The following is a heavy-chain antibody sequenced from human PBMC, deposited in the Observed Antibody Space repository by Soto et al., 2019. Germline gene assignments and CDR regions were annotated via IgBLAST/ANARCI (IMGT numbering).Heavy chain of an antibody. V-gene: IGHV3-48*02. CDR3: ARDTVVVVTAIPYYYYYGMDV. Sequence: EVQLVESGGGLVQPGGSLRLSCAASGFTFSSYSMNWVRQAPGKGLEWVSYISSSSSTIYYADSVKGRFTISRDNAKNSLYLQMNSLRDEDTAVYYCARDTVVVVTAIPYYYYYGMDVWGQGTTVTVSS. CDR2: ISSSSSTI. J-gene: IGHJ6*02. CDR1: GFTFSSYS. D-gene: IGHD2-21*02.